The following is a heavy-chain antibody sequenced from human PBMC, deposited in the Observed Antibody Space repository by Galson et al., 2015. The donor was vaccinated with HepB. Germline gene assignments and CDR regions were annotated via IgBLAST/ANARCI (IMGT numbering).Heavy chain of an antibody. CDR2: ISYDGSNK. CDR3: ARDWVGVAVATYSFDY. V-gene: IGHV3-30*03. CDR1: GFTFSSYG. D-gene: IGHD6-19*01. Sequence: SLRLSCAASGFTFSSYGMHWVRQAPGKGLEWGAVISYDGSNKYYADSVKGRFTISRDNSKNTLYLQMNSLRAEDTAVYYCARDWVGVAVATYSFDYWGQGTQVAVSS. J-gene: IGHJ4*02.